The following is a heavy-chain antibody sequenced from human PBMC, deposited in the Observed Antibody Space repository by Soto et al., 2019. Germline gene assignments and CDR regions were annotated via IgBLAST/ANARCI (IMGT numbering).Heavy chain of an antibody. J-gene: IGHJ4*02. CDR1: GFTFDDYA. CDR3: AKDTKAVAGIIDY. CDR2: ISWNSGSI. Sequence: EVQLVESGGGLVQPGRSLRLSCAASGFTFDDYAMHWVRQAPGKGLEWVSGISWNSGSIGYADSVKDRFTISRDNAKNSLYLQMNSLRAEDTALYYCAKDTKAVAGIIDYWGQGTLVTVSS. D-gene: IGHD6-19*01. V-gene: IGHV3-9*01.